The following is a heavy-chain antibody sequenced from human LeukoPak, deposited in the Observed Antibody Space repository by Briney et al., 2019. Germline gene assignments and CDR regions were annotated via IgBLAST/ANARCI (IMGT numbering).Heavy chain of an antibody. D-gene: IGHD6-13*01. V-gene: IGHV4-4*02. Sequence: ASETLSLTCAVSGGSISSNNWWSWVRQPPGKGLEWIGEIYHHGATNYNPSPKSRVTLSVDKSKNQFSLELSSVTAADTAVYYCARLGNWFDPWGQGTLVTVSS. CDR1: GGSISSNNW. CDR3: ARLGNWFDP. CDR2: IYHHGAT. J-gene: IGHJ5*02.